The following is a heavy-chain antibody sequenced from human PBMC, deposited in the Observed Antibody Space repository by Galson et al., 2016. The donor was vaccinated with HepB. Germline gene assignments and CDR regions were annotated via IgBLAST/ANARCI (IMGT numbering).Heavy chain of an antibody. V-gene: IGHV1-69*06. Sequence: SVKVSCKASGGPFNNFAISWVRQAPGQGLEWMGGLVPIFGTPNYAQNFRDRVTISADKSTSTVYMELSSLTSEDTAVYYCASGKYFDSSGYYEIFQIWGQGTLVTVSS. CDR3: ASGKYFDSSGYYEIFQI. CDR2: LVPIFGTP. CDR1: GGPFNNFA. D-gene: IGHD3-22*01. J-gene: IGHJ4*02.